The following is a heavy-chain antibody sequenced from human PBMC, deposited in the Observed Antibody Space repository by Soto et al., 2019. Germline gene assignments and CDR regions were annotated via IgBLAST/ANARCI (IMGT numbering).Heavy chain of an antibody. CDR3: ARAPYYDFWSGYQPDY. J-gene: IGHJ4*02. CDR2: INSDGSST. D-gene: IGHD3-3*01. Sequence: GGSLRLSCAASGFTFSSYWMHWVRQAPGKGLVWVSRINSDGSSTSYADSVKGRFTISRDNAKNTLYLQMNSLRAEDTAVYYCARAPYYDFWSGYQPDYWGQGTLVTVSS. CDR1: GFTFSSYW. V-gene: IGHV3-74*01.